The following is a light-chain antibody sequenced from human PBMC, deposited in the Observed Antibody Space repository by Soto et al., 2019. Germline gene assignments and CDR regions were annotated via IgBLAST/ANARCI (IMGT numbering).Light chain of an antibody. CDR2: EVS. V-gene: IGLV2-14*01. CDR3: SSFRSSSTLYV. J-gene: IGLJ1*01. CDR1: NTDIGGYKY. Sequence: QSVLTQPRSVSGSPGQSVTISCTGTNTDIGGYKYVSWYQQHPGKAPKLMLYEVSNRPSGVSDRFSGSKSGNTASLTISGLQAEDEADYYCSSFRSSSTLYVFGTGTKVTVL.